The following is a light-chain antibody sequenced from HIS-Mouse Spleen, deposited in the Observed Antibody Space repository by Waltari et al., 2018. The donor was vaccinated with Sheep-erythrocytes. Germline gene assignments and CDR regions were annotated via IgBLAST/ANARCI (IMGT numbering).Light chain of an antibody. J-gene: IGLJ3*02. CDR1: SSDVGSYNL. CDR3: CSYAGSSTWV. Sequence: QSALTQPRSVSGSTGQSITISCTGTSSDVGSYNLVSWYQQHPGKAPKLMIYEGSKRPSGVSNRFSGSKSGNTASLTISGLQAEDEADYYCCSYAGSSTWVFGGGTKLTVL. CDR2: EGS. V-gene: IGLV2-23*01.